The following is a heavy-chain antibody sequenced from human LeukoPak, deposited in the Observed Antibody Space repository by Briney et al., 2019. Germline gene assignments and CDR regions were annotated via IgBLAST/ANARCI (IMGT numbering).Heavy chain of an antibody. CDR3: ARGGGSSGYPDY. V-gene: IGHV1-2*02. D-gene: IGHD3-22*01. J-gene: IGHJ4*02. CDR1: GYTFTDHY. Sequence: GASVKVSCKASGYTFTDHYMHWVRQAPGQGLEWMGWINPKNGVTNYAQKFQGRVTVTTDTSITTVYMDLTRLTSDDTAFYYRARGGGSSGYPDYWGQGTLVTVSS. CDR2: INPKNGVT.